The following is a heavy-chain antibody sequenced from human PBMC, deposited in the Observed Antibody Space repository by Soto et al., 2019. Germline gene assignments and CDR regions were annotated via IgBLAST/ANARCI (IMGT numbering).Heavy chain of an antibody. Sequence: SETLSLTCTVSGGSIRSYYWSWIRHPPGKGLEWIGYIYYSGSTNYNPSLKSRVTISVDTSKNQFSLKLSSLTAADTAVYYCARRYGGNFDYWGQGTLVIVS. D-gene: IGHD1-26*01. CDR1: GGSIRSYY. CDR3: ARRYGGNFDY. J-gene: IGHJ4*02. CDR2: IYYSGST. V-gene: IGHV4-59*01.